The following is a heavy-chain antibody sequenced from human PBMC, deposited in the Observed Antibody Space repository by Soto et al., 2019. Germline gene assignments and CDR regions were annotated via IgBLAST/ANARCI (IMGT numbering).Heavy chain of an antibody. CDR2: IHYSGTT. CDR1: GGSISNHY. J-gene: IGHJ5*01. D-gene: IGHD3-10*01. Sequence: SETLSLTCTVSGGSISNHYWTWIRQPPGKGLEWIGYIHYSGTTNFNPSLKSRVTISVDTSKNQFSLKLSSVTAADTAVYFCTRRSRWYYYGTASYYNLWFDSWGQGTLVTVSS. V-gene: IGHV4-59*08. CDR3: TRRSRWYYYGTASYYNLWFDS.